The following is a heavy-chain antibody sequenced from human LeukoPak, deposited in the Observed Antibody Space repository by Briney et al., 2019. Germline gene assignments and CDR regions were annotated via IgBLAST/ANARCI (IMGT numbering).Heavy chain of an antibody. CDR2: IYYSGST. CDR3: ARGEFSYYYDSSGYSPFDP. CDR1: GGSISSYY. V-gene: IGHV4-59*01. D-gene: IGHD3-22*01. J-gene: IGHJ5*02. Sequence: KPSETLSLTCTVSGGSISSYYWSWIRQPPGKGLEWIGYIYYSGSTSYNPSLKSRVTISVDTSKNQFSLKLSSVTAADTAVYYCARGEFSYYYDSSGYSPFDPWGQGTLVTVSS.